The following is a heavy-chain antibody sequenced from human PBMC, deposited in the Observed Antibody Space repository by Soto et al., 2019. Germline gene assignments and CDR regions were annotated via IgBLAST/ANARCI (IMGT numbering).Heavy chain of an antibody. CDR2: MSHIGSV. D-gene: IGHD6-19*01. CDR1: GVSIGSNYY. CDR3: SRILGWYAIDY. Sequence: QVLLQESGPGLVQPSGTLSLSCVVSGVSIGSNYYWGWVRPPPGKGLEWLGDMSHIGSVNYNPSLMSPVTISMDKSQNQFSLKLNSVTAADPAVYYCSRILGWYAIDYWGQGTLVIVSS. V-gene: IGHV4-4*02. J-gene: IGHJ4*02.